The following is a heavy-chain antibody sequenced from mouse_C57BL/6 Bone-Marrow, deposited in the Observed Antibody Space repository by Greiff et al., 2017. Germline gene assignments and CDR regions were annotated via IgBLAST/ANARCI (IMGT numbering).Heavy chain of an antibody. CDR3: GYYAMDY. J-gene: IGHJ4*01. CDR1: GFSFNTYA. CDR2: IRSKSNNYAT. Sequence: EVMLVESGGGLVQPTGSLKLSCAASGFSFNTYAMNWVRQAPGKGLEWVARIRSKSNNYATYYADSVKDRFTISRDDSESMLYLQMNNLKTVDTAMYYCGYYAMDYWGQGTSVTVSS. V-gene: IGHV10-1*01.